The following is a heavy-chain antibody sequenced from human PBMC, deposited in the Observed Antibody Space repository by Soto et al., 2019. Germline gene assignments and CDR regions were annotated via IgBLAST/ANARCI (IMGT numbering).Heavy chain of an antibody. D-gene: IGHD1-26*01. V-gene: IGHV3-21*01. CDR1: GFPFSTYN. Sequence: PGGSLRLSCAASGFPFSTYNMNWVRQAPGKGLEWVSSISSRTTDMYYANSVKGRFTISRDNAKNSLYLHLKSLRAEDTAVYYCARPYSGSYSFDYWGQGTLVTVSS. CDR3: ARPYSGSYSFDY. J-gene: IGHJ4*02. CDR2: ISSRTTDM.